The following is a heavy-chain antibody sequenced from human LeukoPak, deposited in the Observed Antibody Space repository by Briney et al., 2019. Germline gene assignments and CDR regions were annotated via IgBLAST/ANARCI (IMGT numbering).Heavy chain of an antibody. J-gene: IGHJ4*02. CDR2: ISERGGST. V-gene: IGHV3-23*01. CDR3: AKRGIVIRGILVIGYHQEAYHYDY. Sequence: GGSLRLSCVVSGISLTNYAMTWVRQAPGKGLEWVSYISERGGSTSYADSVKGRFTISRDTSLNTLYLQMTSLRAEDTAVYFCAKRGIVIRGILVIGYHQEAYHYDYWGQGVLVTVSS. D-gene: IGHD3-10*01. CDR1: GISLTNYA.